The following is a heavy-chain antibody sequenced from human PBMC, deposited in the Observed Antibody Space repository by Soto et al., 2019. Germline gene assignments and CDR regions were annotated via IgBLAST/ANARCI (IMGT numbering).Heavy chain of an antibody. D-gene: IGHD1-26*01. Sequence: SETLSLTCTVSGGSISRGGYYWSWIRQHPGKGLEWIGYIYYSGSTYYNPSLKSRVTISVDTSNNQFSLKLSSVTAADTDVYYCGRRSGIVGAKGAFDIWGQGTMVTVSS. CDR2: IYYSGST. V-gene: IGHV4-31*03. J-gene: IGHJ3*02. CDR1: GGSISRGGYY. CDR3: GRRSGIVGAKGAFDI.